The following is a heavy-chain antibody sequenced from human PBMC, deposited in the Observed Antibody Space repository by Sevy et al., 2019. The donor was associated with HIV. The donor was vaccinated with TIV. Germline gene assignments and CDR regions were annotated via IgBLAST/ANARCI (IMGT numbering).Heavy chain of an antibody. V-gene: IGHV4-31*03. CDR2: IYYSGST. CDR1: GGSISSGGYY. Sequence: SETLSLTCTVSGGSISSGGYYWSWIRQHPGKGLEWIGYIYYSGSTYYNPSLKSRVTISVDTSKNQFSLKLSSVTAADTAVYYYARDRGVRGVIASYYYYYGMDVWGQGTTVTVSS. J-gene: IGHJ6*02. CDR3: ARDRGVRGVIASYYYYYGMDV. D-gene: IGHD3-10*01.